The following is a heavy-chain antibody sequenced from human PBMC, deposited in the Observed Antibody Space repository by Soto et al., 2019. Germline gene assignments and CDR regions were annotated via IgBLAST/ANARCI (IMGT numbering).Heavy chain of an antibody. J-gene: IGHJ3*02. CDR2: IIPIFGTA. V-gene: IGHV1-69*01. CDR1: GGTFSSYA. CDR3: ARVRYYDSSGYWAGDAFDI. D-gene: IGHD3-22*01. Sequence: QVQLVQSGAEVKKPGSSVKVSCKASGGTFSSYAISWVRQAPGQGLEWMGGIIPIFGTANYAQKFQGRVTTTAHEYKRTNYMGRSSVRSEDTAVYYCARVRYYDSSGYWAGDAFDIWGQGTMVTVSS.